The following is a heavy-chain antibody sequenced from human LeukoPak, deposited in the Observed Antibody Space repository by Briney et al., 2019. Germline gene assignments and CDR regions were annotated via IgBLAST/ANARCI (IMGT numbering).Heavy chain of an antibody. CDR1: GHTFTSYG. J-gene: IGHJ4*02. V-gene: IGHV1-18*01. D-gene: IGHD3-9*01. CDR3: ARYRYYDILTGYLHPFDY. Sequence: ASVKVSCKASGHTFTSYGISWVRQAPGQGLEWMGWISAYNGNTNYAQKLQGRVTMTTDTSTSTAYMELRSLRSDDTAVYYCARYRYYDILTGYLHPFDYWGQGTLVTVSS. CDR2: ISAYNGNT.